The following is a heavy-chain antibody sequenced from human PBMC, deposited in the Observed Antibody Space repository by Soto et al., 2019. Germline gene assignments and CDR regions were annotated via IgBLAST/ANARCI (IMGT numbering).Heavy chain of an antibody. J-gene: IGHJ5*02. D-gene: IGHD5-12*01. V-gene: IGHV4-34*01. CDR2: INHSGST. Sequence: SETLSLTCAVYGGSFSGCYWSWIRQPPGKGLEWIGEINHSGSTNYNPSLKSRVTISVDTSKNQFSLKLSSVTAADTAVYYCARVGQKTRYSGYVEWFDPWGQGTRVTVS. CDR1: GGSFSGCY. CDR3: ARVGQKTRYSGYVEWFDP.